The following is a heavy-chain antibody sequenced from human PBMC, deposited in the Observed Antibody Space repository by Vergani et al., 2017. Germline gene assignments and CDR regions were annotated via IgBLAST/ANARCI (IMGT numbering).Heavy chain of an antibody. D-gene: IGHD6-19*01. CDR2: ISGSGGSK. J-gene: IGHJ4*02. CDR3: AKPREQWLVPRAPSFDY. V-gene: IGHV3-23*01. CDR1: GFTFSTYA. Sequence: EVQLLESGGGLVQPGGSLRLSCSASGFTFSTYAMSWVRQAPGKGLEWVSAISGSGGSKYYADSVKGRFTISRDNSKNTLYLQMNSLKAEDTAVYYCAKPREQWLVPRAPSFDYWGQGTLVTVSS.